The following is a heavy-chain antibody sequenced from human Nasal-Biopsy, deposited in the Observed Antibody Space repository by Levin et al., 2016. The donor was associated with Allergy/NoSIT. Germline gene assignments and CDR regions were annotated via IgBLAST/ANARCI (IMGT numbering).Heavy chain of an antibody. V-gene: IGHV3-23*01. CDR3: AKERPTAARWDLNYFYGMAV. D-gene: IGHD1-26*01. J-gene: IGHJ6*02. Sequence: GGSLRLSCVASGFTLSNYAMTWVRQAPGKGLEWVADISGSGSTKYYADSVKGRFTVSRDNAQNTLYLELNSLRVDDTAVYFCAKERPTAARWDLNYFYGMAVWGQGTTVTVSS. CDR2: ISGSGSTK. CDR1: GFTLSNYA.